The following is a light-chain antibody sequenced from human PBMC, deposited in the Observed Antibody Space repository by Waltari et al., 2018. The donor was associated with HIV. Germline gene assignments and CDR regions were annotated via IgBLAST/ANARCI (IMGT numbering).Light chain of an antibody. CDR3: AAWDDSLNGPV. Sequence: QSVLTQPPSASGTPGQRVTISCSGSSSNIGSNTVNWYQQLPGTAPKLLIYSNIQRPSGLPDRCSGSKSGTSASLAISGLQSEDEADYYCAAWDDSLNGPVFGGGTKLTVL. J-gene: IGLJ2*01. CDR1: SSNIGSNT. V-gene: IGLV1-44*01. CDR2: SNI.